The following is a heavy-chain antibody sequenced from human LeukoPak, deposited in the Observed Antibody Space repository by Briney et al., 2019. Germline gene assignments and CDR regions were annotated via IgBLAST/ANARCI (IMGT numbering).Heavy chain of an antibody. CDR2: LYSGGTT. D-gene: IGHD4-17*01. J-gene: IGHJ4*02. CDR3: ARAPTVTTNFDC. CDR1: GFTVSSNY. V-gene: IGHV3-66*01. Sequence: PGGSLRLSCAASGFTVSSNYMSWVRQAPGKGLEWISILYSGGTTYYADSVKGRFTISRDNFKNTLYLQMNSLRAEDTAVYYCARAPTVTTNFDCWGQGTLVTVSS.